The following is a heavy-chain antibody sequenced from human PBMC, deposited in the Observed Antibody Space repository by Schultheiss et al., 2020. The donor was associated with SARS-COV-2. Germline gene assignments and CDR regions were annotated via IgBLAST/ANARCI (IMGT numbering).Heavy chain of an antibody. CDR1: GGSISSYY. D-gene: IGHD3-22*01. J-gene: IGHJ4*02. V-gene: IGHV4-59*01. CDR3: ATTYYYDSSGYYFDY. Sequence: SETLSLTCTVSGGSISSYYWSWVRQPPGKGLEWIGYIYYSGSTNYNPSLKSRVTISVDTSKNQFSLKLSSVTAADTAVYYCATTYYYDSSGYYFDYWGQGTLVTVSS. CDR2: IYYSGST.